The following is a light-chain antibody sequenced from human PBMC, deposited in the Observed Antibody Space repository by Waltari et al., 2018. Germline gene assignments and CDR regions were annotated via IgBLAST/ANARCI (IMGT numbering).Light chain of an antibody. CDR1: QSVSSY. V-gene: IGKV3-15*01. J-gene: IGKJ4*01. CDR2: GAS. Sequence: EIVMTQSPAPLSVSPGEGATLSCRASQSVSSYLAWYQQKPGQAPRLLIYGASTRATGIPARFSGSGSGTEFTLTISSLQSEDFAVYYCQQSNTWPLTFGGGTRVEIK. CDR3: QQSNTWPLT.